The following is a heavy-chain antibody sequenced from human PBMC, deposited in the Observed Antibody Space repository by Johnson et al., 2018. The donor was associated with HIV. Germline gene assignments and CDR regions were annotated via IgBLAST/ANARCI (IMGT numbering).Heavy chain of an antibody. CDR3: VRAQFLEWLFFDSFDI. J-gene: IGHJ3*02. CDR2: ISSSGSTM. D-gene: IGHD3-3*01. CDR1: GLTFSDYY. Sequence: QVQLVEFGGGLVKPGGSLRLSCAAPGLTFSDYYMTWIRQAPGKGLEWVSYISSSGSTMYYADSVKGRFTISRDNAKKSLYLQMKSLRAEDTALYYCVRAQFLEWLFFDSFDIWGQGTMVTVAS. V-gene: IGHV3-11*01.